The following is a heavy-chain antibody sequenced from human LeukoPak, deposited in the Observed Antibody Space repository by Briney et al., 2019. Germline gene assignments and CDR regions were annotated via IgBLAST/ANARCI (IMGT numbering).Heavy chain of an antibody. CDR2: IYYSGST. J-gene: IGHJ3*02. V-gene: IGHV4-59*01. Sequence: SETLPLTCTVSGGSISSYYWSWIRQPPGKGLEWIGYIYYSGSTNYNPSLKSRVTISVDTSKNQFSLKLSSVTAADTAVYYCARELTGMRAFDIWGQGTMVTVSS. CDR3: ARELTGMRAFDI. CDR1: GGSISSYY. D-gene: IGHD1-14*01.